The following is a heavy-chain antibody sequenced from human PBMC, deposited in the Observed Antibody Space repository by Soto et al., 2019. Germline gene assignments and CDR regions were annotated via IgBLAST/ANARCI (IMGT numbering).Heavy chain of an antibody. J-gene: IGHJ4*01. CDR3: ARGEQYSGRIFDY. Sequence: SQTHPLPGAISGDSVCGNSWWCGLVRQSPSRGLEWLGRTYYRSNWYYEYAVSVRGRITINPDTSKNQYSLQLNSVTPEDTAVYFCARGEQYSGRIFDYWGQGTLVTVSS. CDR1: GDSVCGNSWW. V-gene: IGHV6-1*01. D-gene: IGHD1-26*01. CDR2: TYYRSNWYY.